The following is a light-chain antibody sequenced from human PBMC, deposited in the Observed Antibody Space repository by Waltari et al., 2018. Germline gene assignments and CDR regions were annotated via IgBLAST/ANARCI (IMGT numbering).Light chain of an antibody. CDR2: KAS. J-gene: IGKJ1*01. CDR3: QQYNDFPWT. Sequence: DIQMTQSPSTLSASVGDRVTITCRASQSVNTWLAWFQQLPGKAPKVLIYKASNLEPGVPSRFSGRGSGTDFTLTISSLQPDDFASYYCQQYNDFPWTFGQGTKVEIK. CDR1: QSVNTW. V-gene: IGKV1-5*03.